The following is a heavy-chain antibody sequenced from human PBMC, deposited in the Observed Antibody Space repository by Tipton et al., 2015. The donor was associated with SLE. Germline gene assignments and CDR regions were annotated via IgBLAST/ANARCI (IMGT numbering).Heavy chain of an antibody. CDR1: GGSISSYY. CDR2: IYTSGST. J-gene: IGHJ6*03. V-gene: IGHV4-4*07. Sequence: TLSLTCTVSGGSISSYYWSWIRQPAGKGLEWIGRIYTSGSTNYNPSLKSRVTIPVDTSKNQFSLKLSSVTAADTAVYYCAREVVVVVPASYYYYMDVWGKGTTVTVSS. D-gene: IGHD2-2*01. CDR3: AREVVVVVPASYYYYMDV.